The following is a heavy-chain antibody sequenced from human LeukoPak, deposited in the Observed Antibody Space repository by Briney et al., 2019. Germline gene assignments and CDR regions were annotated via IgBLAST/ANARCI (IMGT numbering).Heavy chain of an antibody. CDR1: GGSISSNSYY. CDR3: ARYVVVTAKYYFDY. V-gene: IGHV4-39*01. Sequence: PSETLSLTCTVSGGSISSNSYYWGWIRQPPGKGLEWIGNIYYSGNTYYNPSPKSRVTISVDTSKNQFSLKVSSVTAADTAVYYCARYVVVTAKYYFDYWGQGTLVTVSS. J-gene: IGHJ4*02. D-gene: IGHD2-21*02. CDR2: IYYSGNT.